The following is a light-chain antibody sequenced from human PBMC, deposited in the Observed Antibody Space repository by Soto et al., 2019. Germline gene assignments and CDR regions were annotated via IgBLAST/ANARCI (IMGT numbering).Light chain of an antibody. CDR2: DVS. CDR3: SSYTSPGV. J-gene: IGLJ2*01. V-gene: IGLV2-14*01. Sequence: QSALTQPASVAGSPGPSITISCTGTSSDVGGYNYVSWYQQHPGKAPKLMVDDVSNRPSGVSNRFSGSKSGNTACLTISGLQAEYEADYYCSSYTSPGVFGGGTKLTVL. CDR1: SSDVGGYNY.